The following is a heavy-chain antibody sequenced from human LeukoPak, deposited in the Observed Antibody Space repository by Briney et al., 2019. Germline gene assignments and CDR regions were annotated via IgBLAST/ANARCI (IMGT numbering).Heavy chain of an antibody. J-gene: IGHJ4*02. D-gene: IGHD3-10*01. Sequence: SETLSLTCTVSGGSISSYCWSWIRQPPGKGLEWIGYIYYSGSTNYNPSLKSRVTISVDTSKNQFSLKLSSVTAADTAVYYCASWGSGSSDYWGQGTLVTVSS. V-gene: IGHV4-59*01. CDR3: ASWGSGSSDY. CDR2: IYYSGST. CDR1: GGSISSYC.